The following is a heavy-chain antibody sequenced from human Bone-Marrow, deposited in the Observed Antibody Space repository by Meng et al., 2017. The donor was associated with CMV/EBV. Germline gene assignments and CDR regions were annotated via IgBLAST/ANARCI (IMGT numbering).Heavy chain of an antibody. V-gene: IGHV4-34*01. CDR2: INHSGST. Sequence: ESLKISRAASGFTFSNAWFIWIRQPPGKGLEWIGEINHSGSTNYNPSLKSRVTISVDTSKNQFSLKLSSVTAADTAVYYCARGRENLPDCSSTSCYRVGYYGMDVWGQGTTVTVSS. D-gene: IGHD2-2*02. J-gene: IGHJ6*02. CDR1: GFTFSNAW. CDR3: ARGRENLPDCSSTSCYRVGYYGMDV.